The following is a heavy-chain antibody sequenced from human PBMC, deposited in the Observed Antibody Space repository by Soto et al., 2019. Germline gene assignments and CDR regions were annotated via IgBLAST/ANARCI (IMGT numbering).Heavy chain of an antibody. Sequence: SETLSLTCTVSGGSISSGGYYWSWIRQHPGKGLEWIGYIYYIGSTYYNPSLKSRVTISVDTSKNQFSLKLSSVAAADTAVYYCARYFMVRGVMSAFDLWGQGTMVTVSS. CDR1: GGSISSGGYY. J-gene: IGHJ3*01. V-gene: IGHV4-31*03. CDR3: ARYFMVRGVMSAFDL. D-gene: IGHD3-10*01. CDR2: IYYIGST.